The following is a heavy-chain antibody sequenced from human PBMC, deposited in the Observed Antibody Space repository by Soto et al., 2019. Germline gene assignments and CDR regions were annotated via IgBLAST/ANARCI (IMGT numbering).Heavy chain of an antibody. CDR1: GGTFSSYA. D-gene: IGHD2-2*01. J-gene: IGHJ5*02. CDR2: IIPIFGTA. Sequence: SVKVSCKASGGTFSSYAISWVRQAPGQGLEWMGGIIPIFGTANYAQKFQGRVTITADESTSTAYMELSSLRSEDTAVHYCARDDRAPAANRGNWFDPWGQGTLVTVSS. CDR3: ARDDRAPAANRGNWFDP. V-gene: IGHV1-69*13.